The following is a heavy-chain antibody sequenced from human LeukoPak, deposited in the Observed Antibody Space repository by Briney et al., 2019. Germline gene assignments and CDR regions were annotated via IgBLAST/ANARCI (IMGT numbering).Heavy chain of an antibody. D-gene: IGHD1-26*01. V-gene: IGHV1-46*01. CDR3: ASSGSGSYENWFDP. CDR2: INPTGGST. J-gene: IGHJ5*02. Sequence: ASVKVSCKASGYTFTSYYMHWVRQAPGQGLEWMGIINPTGGSTSHAQKFQGRVTMTRDTSTSTVYVEVSSLRSEDTAVYYCASSGSGSYENWFDPWGQGTLVIVSS. CDR1: GYTFTSYY.